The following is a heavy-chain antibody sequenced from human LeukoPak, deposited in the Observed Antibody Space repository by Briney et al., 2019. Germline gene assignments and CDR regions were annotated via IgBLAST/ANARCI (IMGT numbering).Heavy chain of an antibody. J-gene: IGHJ4*02. CDR1: GGTFSSYA. D-gene: IGHD5-24*01. Sequence: ASVKVSCKASGGTFSSYAISWVRQAPGQGLGWMGRIIPILGIANYAQKFQGRVTITADKSTSTAYMELSSLRSEDTAVYYCARDRVGDGYNGFDYWGQGTLVTVSS. CDR2: IIPILGIA. CDR3: ARDRVGDGYNGFDY. V-gene: IGHV1-69*04.